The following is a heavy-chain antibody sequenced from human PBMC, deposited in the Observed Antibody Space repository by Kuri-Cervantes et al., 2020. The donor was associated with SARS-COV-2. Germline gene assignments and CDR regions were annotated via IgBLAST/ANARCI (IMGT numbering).Heavy chain of an antibody. D-gene: IGHD3-10*01. CDR1: GFTFSSYW. Sequence: GGSLRLSCAASGFTFSSYWMSWVRQAPGKGLEWVANIKQAGSEKYYVDSVKGRFTISRDNAKNSLYLQMNSLRAEDTAVYYCARDGRAVPSPRSDYWGQGTLVTVSS. CDR3: ARDGRAVPSPRSDY. J-gene: IGHJ4*02. CDR2: IKQAGSEK. V-gene: IGHV3-7*05.